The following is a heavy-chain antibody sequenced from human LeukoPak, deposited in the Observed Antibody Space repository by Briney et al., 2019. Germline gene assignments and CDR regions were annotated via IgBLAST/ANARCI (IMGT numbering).Heavy chain of an antibody. J-gene: IGHJ3*02. CDR3: AKDRGLLRFLEWLSPDAFDI. D-gene: IGHD3-3*01. Sequence: GGSLRPSCAASGFTFSSYAMSWVRQAPGKGLEWVSAISGSGGSTYYADSVKGRFTISRDNSKNTLYLQMNSLRAEDTAVYYCAKDRGLLRFLEWLSPDAFDIWGQGTMVTVSS. CDR1: GFTFSSYA. CDR2: ISGSGGST. V-gene: IGHV3-23*01.